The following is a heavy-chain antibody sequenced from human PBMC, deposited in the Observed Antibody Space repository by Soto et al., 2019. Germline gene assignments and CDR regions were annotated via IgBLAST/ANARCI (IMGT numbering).Heavy chain of an antibody. CDR3: AAAYFGGYRPPDS. CDR1: GITFSSSA. CDR2: IVVDSGKT. J-gene: IGHJ4*02. V-gene: IGHV1-58*02. D-gene: IGHD3-16*01. Sequence: QMQLVQSGPEVRKPGTSVKVSCKASGITFSSSAMQWVRQARGQRLEWIGWIVVDSGKTNYAQTFQERVTMTRDMSTSTAYMELSSLRSEDTAVYYCAAAYFGGYRPPDSWGQGTLVTVSS.